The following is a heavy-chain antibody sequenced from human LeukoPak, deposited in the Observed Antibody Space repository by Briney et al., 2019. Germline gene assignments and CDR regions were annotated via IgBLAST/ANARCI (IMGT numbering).Heavy chain of an antibody. CDR3: AKKGQADDGGKPD. J-gene: IGHJ4*02. CDR1: GFTFSIYA. V-gene: IGHV3-23*01. CDR2: IGGSGSGYST. Sequence: GGSLRLSCAASGFTFSIYAMSWVRQAPGKGLEWVSSIGGSGSGYSTYYADSVKGRFTISRDNSKNTLYLQMNNLRVDDTAVYYCAKKGQADDGGKPDWGQGTLVTVSS.